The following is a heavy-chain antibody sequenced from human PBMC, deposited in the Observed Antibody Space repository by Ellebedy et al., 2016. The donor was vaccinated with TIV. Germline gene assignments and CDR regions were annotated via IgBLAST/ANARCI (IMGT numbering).Heavy chain of an antibody. CDR2: IKPDGTDK. CDR1: GFTFSTYW. Sequence: GESLKISCEASGFTFSTYWMNWVRQAPGKGLEWVANIKPDGTDKYYVGSVKGRFTISRDNAKNSLYLEMNSLRAEDTAVYYCASTFRGVSVSDPTFWGQGTLVTVS. J-gene: IGHJ4*02. D-gene: IGHD5/OR15-5a*01. CDR3: ASTFRGVSVSDPTF. V-gene: IGHV3-7*01.